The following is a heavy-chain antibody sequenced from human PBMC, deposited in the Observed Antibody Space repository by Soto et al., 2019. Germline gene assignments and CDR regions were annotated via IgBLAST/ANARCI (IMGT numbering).Heavy chain of an antibody. J-gene: IGHJ6*03. D-gene: IGHD6-13*01. CDR2: VYYSGNT. Sequence: SETLSLTCTVSGSSISPYYWSWIRQPPGKGLEWMGYVYYSGNTNYNPSLESRVTISVDTSRNRFSLNLTSATAADTAVYYCARKGAAASYAHYYMDVWGRGTAVTVSS. V-gene: IGHV4-59*01. CDR3: ARKGAAASYAHYYMDV. CDR1: GSSISPYY.